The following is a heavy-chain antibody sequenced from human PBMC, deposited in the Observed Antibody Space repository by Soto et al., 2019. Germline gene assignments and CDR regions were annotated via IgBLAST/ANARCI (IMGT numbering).Heavy chain of an antibody. D-gene: IGHD3-22*01. CDR3: ARERTLYYYDSSGYHFDY. V-gene: IGHV4-30-2*01. CDR2: INHSGST. CDR1: GGSISSGGYS. J-gene: IGHJ4*02. Sequence: SETLSLTCAVSGGSISSGGYSWSWIRQPPGKGLEWIGEINHSGSTNYNPSLKSRVTISVDTSKNQFSLKLSSVTAADTAVYYCARERTLYYYDSSGYHFDYWGQGTLVTVSS.